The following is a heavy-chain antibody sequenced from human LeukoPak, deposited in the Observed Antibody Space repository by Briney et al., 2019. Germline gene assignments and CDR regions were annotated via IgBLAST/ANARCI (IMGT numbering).Heavy chain of an antibody. D-gene: IGHD4-17*01. J-gene: IGHJ4*02. CDR1: GLTFSSYA. V-gene: IGHV3-23*01. CDR3: APLYGDYGYYFDY. CDR2: ISGSGGST. Sequence: GGSLRLSCAASGLTFSSYAMSWVRQAPGKGLEWVSAISGSGGSTYYADSVKGRFTISRDNSKNTLYLQMNSLRAEDTAVYYCAPLYGDYGYYFDYWGQGTLVTVSS.